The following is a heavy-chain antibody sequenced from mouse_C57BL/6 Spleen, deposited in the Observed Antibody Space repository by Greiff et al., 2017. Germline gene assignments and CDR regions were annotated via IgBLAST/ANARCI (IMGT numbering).Heavy chain of an antibody. D-gene: IGHD2-4*01. J-gene: IGHJ2*01. CDR3: AKGGDIYYDSYFDY. Sequence: VQLQQSGAELMKPGASVKLSCKATGYTFTGYWIEWVKQRPGHGLEWIGEILPGSGSTNYNEKFKGKATVTADPSSNTAYMQLSSLTTEDSAIYYCAKGGDIYYDSYFDYWGQGTTLTVAS. V-gene: IGHV1-9*01. CDR1: GYTFTGYW. CDR2: ILPGSGST.